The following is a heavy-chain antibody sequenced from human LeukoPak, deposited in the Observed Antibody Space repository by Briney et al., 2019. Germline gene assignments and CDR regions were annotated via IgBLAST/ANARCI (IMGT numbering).Heavy chain of an antibody. Sequence: FSVKVSCKASGGTFSSYAISWVRQAPGQGLEWMGRIIPIFGTANYAQKFQGRVTITTDESTSTAYMELSSLRSEDTAVYYCARAAEPWPSGYYFDYWGQGTPVTVSS. CDR2: IIPIFGTA. CDR1: GGTFSSYA. CDR3: ARAAEPWPSGYYFDY. V-gene: IGHV1-69*05. D-gene: IGHD6-19*01. J-gene: IGHJ4*02.